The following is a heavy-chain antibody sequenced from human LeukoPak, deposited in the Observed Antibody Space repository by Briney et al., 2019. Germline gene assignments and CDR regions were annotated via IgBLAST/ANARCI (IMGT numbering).Heavy chain of an antibody. V-gene: IGHV3-64*01. Sequence: RSGGSLRLSCAVSGFTFSSYAMHWVRQTPGKGLEYVSAISTNGGGTYYANSVKGRFTISRDNSKNTLYLQMGSLRAEDMAVYFCARYCNGVTCYSGYDYWGQGTLVTVSS. J-gene: IGHJ4*02. D-gene: IGHD2-15*01. CDR2: ISTNGGGT. CDR1: GFTFSSYA. CDR3: ARYCNGVTCYSGYDY.